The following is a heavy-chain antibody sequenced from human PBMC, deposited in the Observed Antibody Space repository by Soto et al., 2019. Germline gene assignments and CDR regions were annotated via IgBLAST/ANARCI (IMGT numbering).Heavy chain of an antibody. J-gene: IGHJ3*02. D-gene: IGHD3-3*01. CDR1: GFTFSSYA. CDR2: ISGSGGST. CDR3: EKSRRSTLFGVAAGGAFDI. Sequence: EVQLLESGGGLVQPGGSLRLSCAASGFTFSSYAMSWVRQAPGKGLEWVSAISGSGGSTYYADSVKGRFTITKDNSKNTLYLQMNSLRAEDTAVYYCEKSRRSTLFGVAAGGAFDIWGQGTMVTVSS. V-gene: IGHV3-23*01.